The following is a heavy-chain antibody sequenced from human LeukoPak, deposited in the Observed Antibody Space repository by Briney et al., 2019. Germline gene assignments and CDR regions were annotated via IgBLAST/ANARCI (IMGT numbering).Heavy chain of an antibody. Sequence: SETLSLTCTVSGGSISSYYWSWIRQPPGKGLEWIGYIHYSGSTNYNPSLKSRVTISVDTSKNQFSLKLSSVTAADTAVYYCARREVWGTYRLMYYFDYWGQGSRVTVSS. CDR3: ARREVWGTYRLMYYFDY. CDR1: GGSISSYY. V-gene: IGHV4-59*12. J-gene: IGHJ4*02. D-gene: IGHD3-16*02. CDR2: IHYSGST.